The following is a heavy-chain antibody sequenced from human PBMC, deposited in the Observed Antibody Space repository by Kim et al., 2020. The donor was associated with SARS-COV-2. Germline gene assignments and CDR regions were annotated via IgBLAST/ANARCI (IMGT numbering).Heavy chain of an antibody. CDR1: GFTFSSYA. Sequence: GGSLRLSCSASGFTFSSYAMHWVRQAPGKGLEYVSAISSNGGSTYYADSVKGRFTISRDNSKNTLYLQMSSLRAEDTAVYYCVKDQTFRSSMAAAGTGRVRMDWGQGTLVTVSS. CDR2: ISSNGGST. V-gene: IGHV3-64D*06. D-gene: IGHD6-13*01. J-gene: IGHJ4*02. CDR3: VKDQTFRSSMAAAGTGRVRMD.